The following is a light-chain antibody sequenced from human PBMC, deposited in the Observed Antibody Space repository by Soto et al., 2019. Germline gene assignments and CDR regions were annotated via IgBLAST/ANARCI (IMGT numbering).Light chain of an antibody. J-gene: IGKJ5*01. CDR2: GAS. CDR3: QQRSNWPPIT. V-gene: IGKV3-11*01. CDR1: QSAHNF. Sequence: IVMTQSPATLSLSPGDRAALSCKASQSAHNFLAWYQQRPGQAPRLLIYGASNRAAGIPARFSGSGSGTDFTLTISSLEPEDFAVYYCQQRSNWPPITFGQGTRLEIK.